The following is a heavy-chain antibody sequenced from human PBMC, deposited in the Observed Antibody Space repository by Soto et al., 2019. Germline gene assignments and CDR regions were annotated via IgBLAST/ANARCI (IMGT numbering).Heavy chain of an antibody. V-gene: IGHV3-48*03. D-gene: IGHD2-2*01. Sequence: GGSLRLSCAASGFTFSSSEMNWVRQAPGTGLEWVSYISSSRSTKYYADSVKGRFTICRENSKNTLYLQMNSLRAEDTAVYYCAKGEVSSTTYGHYWGQGTLVTVSS. CDR3: AKGEVSSTTYGHY. CDR2: ISSSRSTK. CDR1: GFTFSSSE. J-gene: IGHJ4*02.